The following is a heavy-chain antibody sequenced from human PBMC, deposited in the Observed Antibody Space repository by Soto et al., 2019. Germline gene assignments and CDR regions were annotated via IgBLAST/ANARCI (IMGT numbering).Heavy chain of an antibody. J-gene: IGHJ5*02. CDR3: ARDHQNWFDP. V-gene: IGHV4-61*01. CDR1: GGSVSSGSYY. CDR2: IYYSGST. Sequence: PSETLSLTCTVSGGSVSSGSYYWSWIRQPPGKGLEWIGYIYYSGSTNYNPSLKSRVTISVDTSKNQFSLKLSSVTAADTAVYYCARDHQNWFDPWGQGTLVTVSS.